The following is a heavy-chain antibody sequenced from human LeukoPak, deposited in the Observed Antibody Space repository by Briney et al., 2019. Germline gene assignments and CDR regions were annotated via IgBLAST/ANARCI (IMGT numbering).Heavy chain of an antibody. D-gene: IGHD3-10*01. CDR1: GFTFSSYD. J-gene: IGHJ4*02. CDR3: ARAYPYGSGSTTFDY. CDR2: IGTAGDT. V-gene: IGHV3-13*01. Sequence: AGGSLRLSCAASGFTFSSYDMHWVRQATGKGLEWVSAIGTAGDTYYPGSVKGRFTISRENAKNSLYLQMNSLRAGDTAVYYCARAYPYGSGSTTFDYWGQGTLVTVSS.